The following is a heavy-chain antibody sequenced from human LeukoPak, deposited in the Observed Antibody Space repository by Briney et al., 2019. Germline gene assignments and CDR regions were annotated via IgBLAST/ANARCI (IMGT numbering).Heavy chain of an antibody. CDR2: IYTSGST. CDR1: GGSISSGGYY. Sequence: SETLSLTCSVSGGSISSGGYYWTWIRQPAGKGLEWIGNIYTSGSTNYNPSLKSRVTISLDTSKNQFSLKLSSVTAADTAMYYCVRQFDFWGQGTLVTVSS. J-gene: IGHJ4*02. CDR3: VRQFDF. V-gene: IGHV4-61*09.